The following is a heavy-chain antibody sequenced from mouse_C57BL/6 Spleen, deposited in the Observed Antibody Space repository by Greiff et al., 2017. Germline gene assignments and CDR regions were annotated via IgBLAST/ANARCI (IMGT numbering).Heavy chain of an antibody. J-gene: IGHJ3*01. D-gene: IGHD2-4*01. CDR3: ASYCDYGAWIAY. V-gene: IGHV1-55*01. CDR1: GYTFTSYW. Sequence: QVQLQQPGAELVKPGASVKMSCKASGYTFTSYWITWVKQRPGQGLEWIGDIYPGSGSTNYNEKFKSKATLTVDTSSSTAYMQLSSLTSEDSAVYYCASYCDYGAWIAYWGQGTLVTVSA. CDR2: IYPGSGST.